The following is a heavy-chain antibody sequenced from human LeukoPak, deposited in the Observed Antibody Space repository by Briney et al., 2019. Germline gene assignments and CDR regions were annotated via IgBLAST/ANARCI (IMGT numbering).Heavy chain of an antibody. V-gene: IGHV1-18*01. Sequence: GASVKVSCKASGYTFTSYGISWVRQAPGQGLEWMGWISAYNGNTNYAQKLQGRVTMTTDTSTSTAYMELRSLRSDDTAVYYCARIQLWLRVYYYGMDVRGQGTTVTVSS. J-gene: IGHJ6*02. CDR2: ISAYNGNT. CDR1: GYTFTSYG. D-gene: IGHD5-18*01. CDR3: ARIQLWLRVYYYGMDV.